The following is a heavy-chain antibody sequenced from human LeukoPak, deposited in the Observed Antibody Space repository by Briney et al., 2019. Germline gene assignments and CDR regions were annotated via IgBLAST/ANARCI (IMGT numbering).Heavy chain of an antibody. CDR2: ISSNGGST. D-gene: IGHD6-19*01. J-gene: IGHJ4*02. V-gene: IGHV3-23*01. CDR3: AKVGVATFDY. CDR1: GFTFSSYA. Sequence: GGSLRLSCAASGFTFSSYAMSWVRQAPGKGLEWVSAISSNGGSTYYADSVKGRFTISRDNSKNTLFLQMNSLRAEDTAVYYCAKVGVATFDYWGQGTLVTVSS.